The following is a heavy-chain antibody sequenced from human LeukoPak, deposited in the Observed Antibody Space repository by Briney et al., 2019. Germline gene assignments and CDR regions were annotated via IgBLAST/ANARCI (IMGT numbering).Heavy chain of an antibody. CDR1: GGSFSGYY. J-gene: IGHJ4*02. Sequence: SETLSLTCAVYGGSFSGYYWSWIRQPPGKGLEWIGEINHSGSTNYNLSLKTRVTIPVDTSKDQFSLRLTSVSAADTATYYCARVLIAVAGYDYWGQGTQVTVSS. V-gene: IGHV4-34*01. D-gene: IGHD6-19*01. CDR2: INHSGST. CDR3: ARVLIAVAGYDY.